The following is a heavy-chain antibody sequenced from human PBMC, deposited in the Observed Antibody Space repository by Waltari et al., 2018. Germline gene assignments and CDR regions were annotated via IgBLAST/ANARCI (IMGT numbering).Heavy chain of an antibody. CDR3: ARDRALTVLWFGELKPFDY. Sequence: QVQLVQSGAEVKKPGASVKVSCKASGYTFTSYGISWVRQAPGQGLEWMGWISAYKGNTNYAQKLQGRVTMTTDTSTSTAYMELRSLRSDDTAGYYCARDRALTVLWFGELKPFDYWGQGTLVTGSS. V-gene: IGHV1-18*01. J-gene: IGHJ4*02. D-gene: IGHD3-10*01. CDR2: ISAYKGNT. CDR1: GYTFTSYG.